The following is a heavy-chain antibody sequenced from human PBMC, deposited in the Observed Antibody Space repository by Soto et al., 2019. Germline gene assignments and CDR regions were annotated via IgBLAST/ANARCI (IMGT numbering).Heavy chain of an antibody. CDR1: GGSISSYY. CDR3: ARHHTESLYYFYMDV. Sequence: ETLSLTCTVSGGSISSYYWSWIRQPPGKGLEWIGYVYYSGSTNYNPSLRSRVAISVDTSKSQFSLNLNSVTAADTAVYYCARHHTESLYYFYMDVWGKGTPVTV. CDR2: VYYSGST. J-gene: IGHJ6*03. V-gene: IGHV4-59*08. D-gene: IGHD5-18*01.